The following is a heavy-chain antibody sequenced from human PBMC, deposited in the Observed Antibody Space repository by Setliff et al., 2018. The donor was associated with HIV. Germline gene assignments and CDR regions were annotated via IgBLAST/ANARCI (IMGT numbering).Heavy chain of an antibody. D-gene: IGHD3-10*02. CDR3: ATGSVREAFFVS. V-gene: IGHV3-74*01. CDR2: INGDGSIL. Sequence: PGGSLRLSCAASGFIFSDYYMHWVRQAPGKGLVWVSRINGDGSILGYADSVKGRFTISRDNPKNTLYLQMNSLRSEDTALYYCATGSVREAFFVSWGQGTLVTVSS. CDR1: GFIFSDYY. J-gene: IGHJ5*02.